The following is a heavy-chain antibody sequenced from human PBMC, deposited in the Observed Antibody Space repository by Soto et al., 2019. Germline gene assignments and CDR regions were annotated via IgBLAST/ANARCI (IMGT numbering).Heavy chain of an antibody. Sequence: SETLSLTCTVSGGSISNNDYNWSWLRQHPGKGLEWIGYIYYSGSTSYNPSLRSRISISVDTSKNQFSLKVSSVTAADTAVHYCSRLYTRSRAKHLDHPGQGTLVTLSS. CDR2: IYYSGST. J-gene: IGHJ4*02. D-gene: IGHD6-13*01. CDR1: GGSISNNDYN. V-gene: IGHV4-31*03. CDR3: SRLYTRSRAKHLDH.